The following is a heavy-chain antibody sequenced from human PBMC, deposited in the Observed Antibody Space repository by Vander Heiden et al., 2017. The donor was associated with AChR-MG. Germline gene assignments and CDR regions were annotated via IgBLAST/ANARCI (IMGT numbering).Heavy chain of an antibody. CDR3: ARSMIRGVVAYGYGLDV. D-gene: IGHD3-10*01. CDR1: GLTISSFA. J-gene: IGHJ6*02. V-gene: IGHV3-23*01. Sequence: EEQLLESGGGLVQPGGSLRLSCTGHGLTISSFAMTWVRHAPGKVLEGVLIIGGSGNNIHYADSVKGRFTVSRDNSKNTLSLHVNSLRAEDTAVYYCARSMIRGVVAYGYGLDVWGRGTTVTVSS. CDR2: IGGSGNNI.